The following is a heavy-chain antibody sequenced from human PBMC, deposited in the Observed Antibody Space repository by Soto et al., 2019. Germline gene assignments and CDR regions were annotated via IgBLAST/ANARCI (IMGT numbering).Heavy chain of an antibody. J-gene: IGHJ5*02. V-gene: IGHV4-39*01. CDR1: GGSISSSSYY. CDR2: IYYSGST. Sequence: QLQLQESGPGLVKPSETLSLTCTVSGGSISSSSYYWGWIRQPPGKGLEWIGSIYYSGSTYYNPSLKSRVTISVDTSKNQFSLKLSSVTAADTAVYYCARLSPGRGSRNWFDPWGQGTLVTVSS. CDR3: ARLSPGRGSRNWFDP. D-gene: IGHD1-26*01.